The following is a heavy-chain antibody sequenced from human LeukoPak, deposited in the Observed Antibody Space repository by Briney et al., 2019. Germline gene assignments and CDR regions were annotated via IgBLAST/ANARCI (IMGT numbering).Heavy chain of an antibody. CDR1: GFTFSSYA. Sequence: PGGSLRLSCAASGFTFSSYAMSWVRQAPGKGLEWVASIKHDGSEKYYVDSVRGRFTISRDNTKNLLYLQMSSLRAEDTAVYYCATDRGWRTSGYYLYYFEYWGQGTLVTFSS. V-gene: IGHV3-7*01. CDR2: IKHDGSEK. J-gene: IGHJ4*02. CDR3: ATDRGWRTSGYYLYYFEY. D-gene: IGHD3-3*01.